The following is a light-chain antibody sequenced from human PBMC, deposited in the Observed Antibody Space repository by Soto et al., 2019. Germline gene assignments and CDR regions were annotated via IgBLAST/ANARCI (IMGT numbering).Light chain of an antibody. J-gene: IGLJ1*01. Sequence: QSALTQPPSASGSPGQSVTISCTGSSSDVGGYEYVSWYQQHPGKAPKLMIYEVTIRPSGVSDRFSGSKSGNTASLTVSGLQAEDEADYYCSSYTGGNPSDVFGTGTKLTVL. CDR1: SSDVGGYEY. CDR3: SSYTGGNPSDV. CDR2: EVT. V-gene: IGLV2-8*01.